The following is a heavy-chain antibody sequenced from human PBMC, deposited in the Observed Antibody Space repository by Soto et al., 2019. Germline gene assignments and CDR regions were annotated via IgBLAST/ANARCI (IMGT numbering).Heavy chain of an antibody. V-gene: IGHV4-31*03. J-gene: IGHJ4*02. CDR1: GGSISSGGYY. Sequence: SETLSLTCTVSGGSISSGGYYWSWIRQHPGKGLVLIGFIYFSGSTYYNPSLKSRVTISVDTSKNQFSLKLSSVTAADTAVYYCARSPSGYYYDSSGYYYFDYWGQGTLVTVSS. CDR2: IYFSGST. D-gene: IGHD3-22*01. CDR3: ARSPSGYYYDSSGYYYFDY.